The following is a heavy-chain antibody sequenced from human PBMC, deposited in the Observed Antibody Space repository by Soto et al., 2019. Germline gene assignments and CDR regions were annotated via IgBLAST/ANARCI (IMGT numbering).Heavy chain of an antibody. CDR2: IYYSGST. Sequence: QVQLQESGPGLVKPSETLSLTCTVSGGSISSYYWSWIRQPPGKGLEWIGYIYYSGSTNYNPSLKSRVTISVDTSKNQFSLKLSSVTAADTAVYYCARARYQLLPNWFDPWGQGTLVTVSS. V-gene: IGHV4-59*01. CDR3: ARARYQLLPNWFDP. J-gene: IGHJ5*02. CDR1: GGSISSYY. D-gene: IGHD2-2*01.